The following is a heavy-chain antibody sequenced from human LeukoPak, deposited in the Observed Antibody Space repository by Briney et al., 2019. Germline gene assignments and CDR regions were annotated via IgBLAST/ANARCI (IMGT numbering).Heavy chain of an antibody. J-gene: IGHJ4*02. Sequence: KASETLSLTCTVSGGSISSGGYFWGWVRQSPGKGLEWIGSIYSGGNTVYNPSLESRLTVSRDTSRNQFSLRLSSVTAADTAVYYCVGDSTNWDIDNWGQGTLVTVSS. CDR3: VGDSTNWDIDN. CDR1: GGSISSGGYF. CDR2: IYSGGNT. D-gene: IGHD7-27*01. V-gene: IGHV4-39*07.